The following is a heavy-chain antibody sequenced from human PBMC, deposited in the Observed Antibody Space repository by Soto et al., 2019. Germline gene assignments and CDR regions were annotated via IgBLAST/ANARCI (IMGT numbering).Heavy chain of an antibody. CDR2: ISGSGGST. J-gene: IGHJ4*02. CDR3: AKPHCSSTSCYYLVVVPSDY. Sequence: PGGPLLLSYSSSGCDISSYAMSWVRQAPGKGLEWVSAISGSGGSTYYADSVKGRFTISRDNSKNTLYLQMNSLRAEDTAVYYCAKPHCSSTSCYYLVVVPSDYWGQGTLVTVSS. D-gene: IGHD2-2*01. CDR1: GCDISSYA. V-gene: IGHV3-23*01.